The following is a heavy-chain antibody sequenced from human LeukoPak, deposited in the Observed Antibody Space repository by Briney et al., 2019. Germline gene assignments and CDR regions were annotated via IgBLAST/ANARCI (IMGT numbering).Heavy chain of an antibody. CDR3: ARAYCSSTSCHRGYYFDY. V-gene: IGHV3-23*01. Sequence: GGSLRLSCAASGFTFSSSAMSWVRQAPGKGLEWVSAISNNGGYTDYADSVKGRFTISRDNAKNTLYLQMNSLRAEDTAVYYCARAYCSSTSCHRGYYFDYWGQGTLVTVSS. J-gene: IGHJ4*02. CDR1: GFTFSSSA. D-gene: IGHD2-2*01. CDR2: ISNNGGYT.